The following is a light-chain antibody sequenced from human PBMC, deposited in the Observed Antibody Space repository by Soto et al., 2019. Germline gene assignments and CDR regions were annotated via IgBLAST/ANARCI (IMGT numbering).Light chain of an antibody. CDR3: SSYAGSHNYV. CDR1: SSDVGGYNY. J-gene: IGLJ1*01. CDR2: DVS. V-gene: IGLV2-14*01. Sequence: QSVLTQPASVSGSPGQSITISCTGTSSDVGGYNYVSWYQQHPGKAPKLMIYDVSNRPSGVSNRFSGSKSGNTASLTISGLQAEDEADYYCSSYAGSHNYVFGTGTKVTV.